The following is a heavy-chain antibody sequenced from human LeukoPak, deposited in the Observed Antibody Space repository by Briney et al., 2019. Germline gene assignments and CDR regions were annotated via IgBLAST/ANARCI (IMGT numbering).Heavy chain of an antibody. CDR3: AKDGVVVPAASPFDY. CDR2: ISGSGGGT. D-gene: IGHD2-2*01. J-gene: IGHJ4*02. CDR1: GFTFSSYA. V-gene: IGHV3-23*01. Sequence: GGSLRLSCAASGFTFSSYAMSWVRQAPGKGLEWVSAISGSGGGTYYADSVKGRFTISRDNSKNTLYLQMNSLRAEDTAVYYCAKDGVVVPAASPFDYWGQGTLVTVSS.